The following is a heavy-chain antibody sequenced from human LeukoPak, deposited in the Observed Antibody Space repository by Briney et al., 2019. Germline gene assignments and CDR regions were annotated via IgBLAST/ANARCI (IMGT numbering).Heavy chain of an antibody. V-gene: IGHV4-30-2*01. CDR1: GGSISSGGYS. J-gene: IGHJ4*02. CDR2: IYHSGST. Sequence: SETLSLTCAVSGGSISSGGYSWSWIRQPPGKGLEWIGYIYHSGSTYYNPSLKSRVTISVDRSKNQFSLKLSSVTAADTAVYYCARGVRYSSGLYFDYWGQGTLVTVFS. D-gene: IGHD6-19*01. CDR3: ARGVRYSSGLYFDY.